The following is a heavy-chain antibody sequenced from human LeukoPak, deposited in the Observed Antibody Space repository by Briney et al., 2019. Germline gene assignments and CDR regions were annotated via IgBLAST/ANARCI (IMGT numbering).Heavy chain of an antibody. CDR3: ARLQGFPAAMELSEDY. J-gene: IGHJ4*02. CDR1: GGSISSSSYY. CDR2: IYYSGST. Sequence: PSETLSLTCTVSGGSISSSSYYWGWIRQPPGKGLEWIGSIYYSGSTYYNPSLKSRVTISVDTSKNQFSLKLSSVTAADTAVYYCARLQGFPAAMELSEDYWGQGTLVTVSS. V-gene: IGHV4-39*01. D-gene: IGHD2-2*01.